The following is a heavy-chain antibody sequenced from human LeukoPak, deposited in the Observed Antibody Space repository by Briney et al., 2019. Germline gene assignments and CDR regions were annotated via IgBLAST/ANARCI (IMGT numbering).Heavy chain of an antibody. CDR3: AREPTESTTAY. V-gene: IGHV4-4*07. CDR2: IHFSGST. J-gene: IGHJ4*02. Sequence: PSETLSPTCTVSRGSMSDYYWSWIRQSAGRGLEWIGRIHFSGSTNYNPSLKSRATMSLDTSKKQVSLRLTSVIAADTAIYYCAREPTESTTAYWGQGALVTVSS. CDR1: RGSMSDYY. D-gene: IGHD4-11*01.